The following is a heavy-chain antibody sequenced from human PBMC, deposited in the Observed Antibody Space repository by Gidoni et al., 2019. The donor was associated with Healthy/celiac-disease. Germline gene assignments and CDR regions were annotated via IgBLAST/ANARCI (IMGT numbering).Heavy chain of an antibody. V-gene: IGHV3-33*01. CDR3: ARWWNDAFDI. CDR1: GFTFSSYG. Sequence: QVQLVESGGGVVKPGRSLRLSCAASGFTFSSYGMHWVRQAPGKGLEWVAMIWYDGSNKYYADSVKGRFTISRDNSKNTLYLQMNSLRAEDTAVYYCARWWNDAFDIWGQGTMVTVSS. D-gene: IGHD2-15*01. CDR2: IWYDGSNK. J-gene: IGHJ3*02.